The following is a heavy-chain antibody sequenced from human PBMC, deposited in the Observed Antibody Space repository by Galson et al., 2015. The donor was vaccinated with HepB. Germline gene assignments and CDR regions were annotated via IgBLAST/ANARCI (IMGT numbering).Heavy chain of an antibody. J-gene: IGHJ4*02. CDR2: INHSGST. Sequence: SETLSLTCAVYGGSFSGYYWSWIRQPPGKGLEWIGEINHSGSTNYNPSLKSRVTISVDTSKNQFSLKLSSVTAADTAVYYCARQWLGGHYFDYWGQGTLVTVSS. D-gene: IGHD6-19*01. V-gene: IGHV4-34*01. CDR1: GGSFSGYY. CDR3: ARQWLGGHYFDY.